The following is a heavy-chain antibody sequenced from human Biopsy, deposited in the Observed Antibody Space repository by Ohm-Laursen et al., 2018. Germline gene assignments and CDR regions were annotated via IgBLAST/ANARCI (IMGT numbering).Heavy chain of an antibody. D-gene: IGHD2-15*01. CDR3: ARDCNGDNCGVDF. CDR1: GDRFSNYP. CDR2: IIPLIGLT. J-gene: IGHJ4*02. Sequence: AASVKVSCKVSGDRFSNYPISWVRQAPGQGLECMGRIIPLIGLTNYAQKFQGRVTITADKFTNTVYMELSSLRSDDTAVYFCARDCNGDNCGVDFWGQGTLVTVS. V-gene: IGHV1-69*04.